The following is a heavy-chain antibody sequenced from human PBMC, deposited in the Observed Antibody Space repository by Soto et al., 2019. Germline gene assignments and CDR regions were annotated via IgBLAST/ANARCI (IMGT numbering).Heavy chain of an antibody. CDR3: ARSDNRNSLYGVDV. Sequence: SSETLSLTCAANGGSLSGYYWSWIRQSPGKGLEWIGEINHRGSSDYNPSLKSRVTISIDASKNHVTLELTSVTAADTAVYYCARSDNRNSLYGVDVWGQGTAVTVSS. J-gene: IGHJ6*02. V-gene: IGHV4-34*01. CDR2: INHRGSS. CDR1: GGSLSGYY. D-gene: IGHD1-7*01.